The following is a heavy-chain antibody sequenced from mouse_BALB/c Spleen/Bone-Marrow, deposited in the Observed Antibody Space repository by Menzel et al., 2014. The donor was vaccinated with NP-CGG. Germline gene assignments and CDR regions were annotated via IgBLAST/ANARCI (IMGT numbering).Heavy chain of an antibody. CDR1: GYTFTNFW. CDR3: ARYDYTMDY. CDR2: IAPGSGTT. D-gene: IGHD2-3*01. Sequence: DLVKPGASVKLSCKASGYTFTNFWINWIKRRPGQGLEWIGRIAPGSGTTYYNEMFKGKATLTVDTSSSTAYIQLSSLSSEDSAVYFCARYDYTMDYWGQGTSVTVSS. J-gene: IGHJ4*01. V-gene: IGHV1S41*01.